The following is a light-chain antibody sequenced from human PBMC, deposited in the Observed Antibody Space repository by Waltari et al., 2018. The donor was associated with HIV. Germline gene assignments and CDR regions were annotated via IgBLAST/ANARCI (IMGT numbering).Light chain of an antibody. V-gene: IGKV4-1*01. CDR1: RSVLYSSNNKNF. CDR3: QQYYTTPLS. J-gene: IGKJ4*01. Sequence: DIEMTQSPDALAVSLGEGATINCKSSRSVLYSSNNKNFLAWYQQRPGQPPKLLLYWASTRESGVPDRFSGSGSGTDFTLTISCLQPEDVALYYCQQYYTTPLSFGGGTKVEL. CDR2: WAS.